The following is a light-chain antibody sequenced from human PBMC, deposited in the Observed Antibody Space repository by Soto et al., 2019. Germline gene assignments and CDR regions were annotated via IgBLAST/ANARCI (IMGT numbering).Light chain of an antibody. CDR1: QSISNY. J-gene: IGKJ4*01. CDR3: HQTYSAPLT. V-gene: IGKV1-39*01. CDR2: GAS. Sequence: DIQMTQSPFSLPASVGDRVNITCRASQSISNYLNWYQQKPGRAPSLLIHGASSLQGGVPSRFSGSGSGKDFTLSISSLQPEDFTTYYCHQTYSAPLTCGGGTKVEI.